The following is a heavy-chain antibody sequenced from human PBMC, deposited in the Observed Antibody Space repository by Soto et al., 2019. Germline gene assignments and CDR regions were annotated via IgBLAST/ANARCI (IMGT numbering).Heavy chain of an antibody. CDR3: ARVGGNWNDDYFDY. CDR2: MNPNSGDT. J-gene: IGHJ4*02. CDR1: GYTFSDHD. D-gene: IGHD1-1*01. Sequence: QVQLVQSGAEVKKPGASVKVSCKASGYTFSDHDINWVRQASGQGPEWLGWMNPNSGDTGYAQNCQGRVTMTRDTSKRTAYMELRSLRSEDTAVYYCARVGGNWNDDYFDYWGQGTLVTVSS. V-gene: IGHV1-8*01.